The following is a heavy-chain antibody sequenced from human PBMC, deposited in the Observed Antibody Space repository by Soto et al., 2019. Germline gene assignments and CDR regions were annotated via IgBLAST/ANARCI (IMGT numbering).Heavy chain of an antibody. Sequence: LRLSCAASGFTFSSYGMHWVRQAPGKGLEGVAVISYDGRNKYYADSVKGQFTISRDNSKNTLYLQMNSMRAEDTAVYYCAKFTLMPYYFDYWGQGTLVTVSS. CDR2: ISYDGRNK. D-gene: IGHD2-2*01. CDR1: GFTFSSYG. CDR3: AKFTLMPYYFDY. V-gene: IGHV3-30*18. J-gene: IGHJ4*02.